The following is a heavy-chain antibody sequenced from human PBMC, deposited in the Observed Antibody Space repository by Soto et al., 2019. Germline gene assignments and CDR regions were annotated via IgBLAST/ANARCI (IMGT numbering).Heavy chain of an antibody. CDR1: GYTLTELS. J-gene: IGHJ3*02. CDR2: FDPEDGET. Sequence: AASVKVSCKVSGYTLTELSMHWVRQAPGKGLEWMGGFDPEDGETIYARKFQGRVTMTEDTSTDTAYMELSSLRSEDTAVYYCATDGDDSSGYYVRNAFDICGQGTMVIVSS. CDR3: ATDGDDSSGYYVRNAFDI. D-gene: IGHD3-22*01. V-gene: IGHV1-24*01.